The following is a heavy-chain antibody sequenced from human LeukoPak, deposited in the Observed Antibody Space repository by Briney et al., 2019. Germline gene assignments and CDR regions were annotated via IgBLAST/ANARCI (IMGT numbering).Heavy chain of an antibody. D-gene: IGHD2-2*01. V-gene: IGHV3-7*01. Sequence: GGSLRLSCAASGFTFTSYWMTWVRQAPGKGLEWVANIKQDGSEKYYVDSVRGRFTISRDNAQNSLSLQMNILRPQDTAVYYCARAYCRSTNCCYPSWGQGTLVTVSS. CDR1: GFTFTSYW. CDR2: IKQDGSEK. J-gene: IGHJ5*02. CDR3: ARAYCRSTNCCYPS.